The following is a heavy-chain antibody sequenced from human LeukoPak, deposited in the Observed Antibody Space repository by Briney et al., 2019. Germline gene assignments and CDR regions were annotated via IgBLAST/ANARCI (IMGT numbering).Heavy chain of an antibody. V-gene: IGHV1-18*01. Sequence: RRASVKVSCKASGYTFTSYGISWVRQAPGQGLEWMGWISAYNGNTNYAQKLQGRVTMTTDTSTSTAYMELRSLRSDATAIYYCARDFLGRTNGGSNYFGMDVWGQGTTVTVSS. CDR2: ISAYNGNT. CDR3: ARDFLGRTNGGSNYFGMDV. J-gene: IGHJ6*02. CDR1: GYTFTSYG. D-gene: IGHD2-8*01.